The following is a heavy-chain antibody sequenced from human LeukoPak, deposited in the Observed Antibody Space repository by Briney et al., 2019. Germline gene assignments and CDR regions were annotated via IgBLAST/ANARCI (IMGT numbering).Heavy chain of an antibody. Sequence: SETLSLTCAVYGGSFSGYYWSWIRQPPGKGLEWIGEINHSGSTNYNPSLKSRVTISVDTSKNQFSLKLSSVTAADTAVYYCAGAEDIVVVPAFDYWGQGTLVTVSS. D-gene: IGHD2-2*01. CDR1: GGSFSGYY. CDR2: INHSGST. J-gene: IGHJ4*02. V-gene: IGHV4-34*01. CDR3: AGAEDIVVVPAFDY.